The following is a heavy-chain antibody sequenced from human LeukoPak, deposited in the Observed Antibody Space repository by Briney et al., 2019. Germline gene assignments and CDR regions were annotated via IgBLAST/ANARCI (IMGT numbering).Heavy chain of an antibody. J-gene: IGHJ5*02. Sequence: SVKVSCKASGGTFSSYAISWVRQAPGQGLEWMGGIIPIFGTANYAQKFQGRVTITADASTSTAYMELSSLRSEDTAVYYCARGLPIPSRSWYPFDPWGQGTLVTVSS. D-gene: IGHD6-13*01. CDR1: GGTFSSYA. CDR2: IIPIFGTA. CDR3: ARGLPIPSRSWYPFDP. V-gene: IGHV1-69*13.